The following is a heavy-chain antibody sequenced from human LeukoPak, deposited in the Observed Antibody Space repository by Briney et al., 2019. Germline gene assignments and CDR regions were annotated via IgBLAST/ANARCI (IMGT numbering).Heavy chain of an antibody. D-gene: IGHD2-15*01. J-gene: IGHJ5*02. V-gene: IGHV3-30*04. CDR1: GFTFSSYA. CDR3: ARSPPGKKQSKYPNSFPNWFDP. CDR2: ISYDGSNK. Sequence: GGSLRLSCAASGFTFSSYAMHWVRQAPGKGLEWVAVISYDGSNKYYADSVKGRFTISRDNSKNTLYLQMNSLRAEDTAVYYCARSPPGKKQSKYPNSFPNWFDPWGQGTLITVSS.